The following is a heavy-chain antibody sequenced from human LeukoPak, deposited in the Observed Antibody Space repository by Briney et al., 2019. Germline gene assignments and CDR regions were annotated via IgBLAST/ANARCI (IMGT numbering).Heavy chain of an antibody. Sequence: GGSLRLSCAASGFTVSSNYMSWVRQAPGKGLEWVSVIYSGGNTYYADSVKGRFTISRDNSKNTLYLQMNSLRAEDTAVYYCARGIVVAGIIDYWGQGTLVTVSS. V-gene: IGHV3-66*01. J-gene: IGHJ4*02. CDR2: IYSGGNT. CDR3: ARGIVVAGIIDY. CDR1: GFTVSSNY. D-gene: IGHD6-19*01.